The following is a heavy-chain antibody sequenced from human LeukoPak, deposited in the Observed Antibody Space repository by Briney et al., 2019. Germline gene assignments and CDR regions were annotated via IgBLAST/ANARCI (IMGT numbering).Heavy chain of an antibody. J-gene: IGHJ4*02. V-gene: IGHV3-23*01. CDR3: AKGQELDDGVFDS. CDR2: IRSNGDTT. Sequence: GGSLRLSCAASGFTFSSIAMTWVRQAPGKGLEWVSTIRSNGDTTYNADSVKGRFTISRDNSKNTLYFQMNSLRVADTATYYCAKGQELDDGVFDSWGQGTLVTVSS. CDR1: GFTFSSIA. D-gene: IGHD3/OR15-3a*01.